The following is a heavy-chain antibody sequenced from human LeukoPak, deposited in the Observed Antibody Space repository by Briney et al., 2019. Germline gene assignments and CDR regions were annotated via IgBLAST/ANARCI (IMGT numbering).Heavy chain of an antibody. D-gene: IGHD6-13*01. CDR3: AKSAYSSSWSLLGY. V-gene: IGHV3-21*01. J-gene: IGHJ4*02. CDR1: GFTFKLYW. Sequence: GGSLRLSCAASGFTFKLYWMNWVRQAPGKGLEWVSSISSSSGYIYYADSVKGRFTISRDNAKNSLYLQMNSLRAEDTAVYYCAKSAYSSSWSLLGYWGQGTLVTVSS. CDR2: ISSSSGYI.